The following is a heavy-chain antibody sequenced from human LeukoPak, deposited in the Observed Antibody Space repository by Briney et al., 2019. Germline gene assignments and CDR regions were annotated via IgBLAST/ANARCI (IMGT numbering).Heavy chain of an antibody. CDR3: ARGRGYSSGWYNYYYYGMDV. CDR1: GGSISSGGYS. CDR2: IYHSGST. Sequence: SETLSLTCAVSGGSISSGGYSWSWIRQPPGKGLEWIGYIYHSGSTYYNPSLKSRVTISVDRSKNQFSLKLSSVTAADTAVYYCARGRGYSSGWYNYYYYGMDVWGQGTTVTVSS. J-gene: IGHJ6*02. D-gene: IGHD6-19*01. V-gene: IGHV4-30-2*01.